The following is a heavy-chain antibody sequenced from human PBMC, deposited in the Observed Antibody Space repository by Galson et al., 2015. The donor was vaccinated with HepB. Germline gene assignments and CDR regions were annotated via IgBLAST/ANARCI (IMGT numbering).Heavy chain of an antibody. V-gene: IGHV6-1*01. CDR2: TYYRSKWYN. CDR3: ASTTGYSSSWYPNYFDY. J-gene: IGHJ4*02. D-gene: IGHD6-13*01. Sequence: CAISGDSVSSSSAAWNWIRQSPSRGLEWLGRTYYRSKWYNDYAVSVKSRITINPDTSKNQFSLQLNSVTPEDTAVYYCASTTGYSSSWYPNYFDYWGQGTLVTVSS. CDR1: GDSVSSSSAA.